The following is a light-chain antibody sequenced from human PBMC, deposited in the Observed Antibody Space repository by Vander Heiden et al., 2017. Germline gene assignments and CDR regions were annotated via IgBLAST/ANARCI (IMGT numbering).Light chain of an antibody. CDR2: AAS. V-gene: IGKV1-39*01. J-gene: IGKJ3*01. CDR1: QSISSY. Sequence: GDRVTITCRASQSISSYLNWYQQKPGKAPKLLIYAASSLQSGVPSRFSGSGSGTDFTLTISSLQPEDFATYYCQQSYSTPFTFGPGTKVDIK. CDR3: QQSYSTPFT.